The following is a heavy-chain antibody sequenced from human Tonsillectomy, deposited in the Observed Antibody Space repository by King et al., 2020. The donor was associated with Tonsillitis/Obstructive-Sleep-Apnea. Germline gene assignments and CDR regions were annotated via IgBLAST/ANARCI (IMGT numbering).Heavy chain of an antibody. D-gene: IGHD2-2*02. J-gene: IGHJ4*02. CDR3: AKGTLCSSTRCYTLGAFDY. CDR1: GFTFSYYA. CDR2: ISVSSNST. Sequence: VQLVESGGGLVQPGGSLRLSCTASGFTFSYYAMSWVRQAPGKGLEWVSSISVSSNSTYYADSVKGRFTISRDNSKTTLYLQMSSLRAEDTAVYYCAKGTLCSSTRCYTLGAFDYWGQGTLVTVSS. V-gene: IGHV3-23*04.